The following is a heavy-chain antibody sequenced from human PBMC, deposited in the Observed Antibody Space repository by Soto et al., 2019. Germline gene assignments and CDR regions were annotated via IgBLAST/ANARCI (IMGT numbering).Heavy chain of an antibody. V-gene: IGHV3-23*01. J-gene: IGHJ3*02. D-gene: IGHD6-19*01. CDR1: GFTFSSYA. CDR2: ISGSGGST. Sequence: GGSLRLSCAASGFTFSSYAMSWVRQAPGKRLEWVSAISGSGGSTYYADSVKGRFTISRDNSKNTLYLQMNSLRAEDMAVYYCAKWYSSGWYGSAFDIWGQGTMVTVSS. CDR3: AKWYSSGWYGSAFDI.